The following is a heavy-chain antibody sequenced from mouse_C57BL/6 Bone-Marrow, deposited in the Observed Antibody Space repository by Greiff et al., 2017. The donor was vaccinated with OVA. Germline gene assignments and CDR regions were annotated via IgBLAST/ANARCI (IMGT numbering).Heavy chain of an antibody. V-gene: IGHV1-50*01. Sequence: QVQLQQPGAELVKPGASVKLSCKASGYTFTSYWMQWVKQRPGQGLEWIGEIDPSDSYTNYNQKFTGKATLTVDTSSSTAYMQLSSLTSEDSAVYYCARTDYYYGSSYAMDYWGQGTSVTVSS. CDR2: IDPSDSYT. CDR3: ARTDYYYGSSYAMDY. CDR1: GYTFTSYW. J-gene: IGHJ4*01. D-gene: IGHD1-1*01.